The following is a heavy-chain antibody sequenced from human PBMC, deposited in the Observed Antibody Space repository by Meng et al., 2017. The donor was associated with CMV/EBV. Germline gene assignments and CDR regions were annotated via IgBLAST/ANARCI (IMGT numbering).Heavy chain of an antibody. CDR3: ARDPHFTIFGVVPYYYYGMDV. V-gene: IGHV4-39*07. CDR1: GGSISSSSYY. Sequence: SETLSLTCTVSGGSISSSSYYWGWIRQPPGKGLEWIGSIYYSGSTYYNPSLKSRVTLSVDTSKNQFSLKLSSVTAADTAVYYCARDPHFTIFGVVPYYYYGMDVWGQGTTVTVSS. CDR2: IYYSGST. J-gene: IGHJ6*02. D-gene: IGHD3-3*01.